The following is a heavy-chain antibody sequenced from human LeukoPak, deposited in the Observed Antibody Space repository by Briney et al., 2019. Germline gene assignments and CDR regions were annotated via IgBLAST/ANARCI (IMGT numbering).Heavy chain of an antibody. CDR1: GGSISSYY. CDR3: ARATSTVTTGRAFDI. CDR2: IYYSGST. Sequence: SETLSLTCTVSGGSISSYYWSWIRQPPGKGLEWIGYIYYSGSTNYNPSLKSRVTISVDTSKNQFSLKLSSVTAADTAVYYCARATSTVTTGRAFDIWGQGTMVTVSS. J-gene: IGHJ3*02. D-gene: IGHD4-17*01. V-gene: IGHV4-59*01.